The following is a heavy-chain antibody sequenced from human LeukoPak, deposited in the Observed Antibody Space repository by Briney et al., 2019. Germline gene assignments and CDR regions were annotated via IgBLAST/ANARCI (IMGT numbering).Heavy chain of an antibody. CDR3: ARRIVSSSSGFDY. CDR1: GYSISSGYH. V-gene: IGHV4-38-2*01. J-gene: IGHJ4*02. CDR2: MYHSGST. Sequence: SETLSLTCAVSGYSISSGYHWGWIRQSPGKGLEWIGFMYHSGSTCYDPSLKSRVTISVDTSKNQFSLKLSSVTAADTAVYYCARRIVSSSSGFDYWGQGTLVTVSS. D-gene: IGHD6-6*01.